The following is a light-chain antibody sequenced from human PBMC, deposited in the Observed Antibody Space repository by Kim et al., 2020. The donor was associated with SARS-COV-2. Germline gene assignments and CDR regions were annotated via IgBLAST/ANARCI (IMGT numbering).Light chain of an antibody. CDR3: GTWDSSLSGGV. V-gene: IGLV1-51*01. J-gene: IGLJ3*02. CDR1: SSNIGSNY. Sequence: QSVLTQPPSVSAAPGQKVTIYCSGSSSNIGSNYVSWYQQVPGTAPKLLICDNNKRPSGIPDRFSGSKSGTSATLDITGLQTGDEADYYCGTWDSSLSGGVFGGGTQLTVL. CDR2: DNN.